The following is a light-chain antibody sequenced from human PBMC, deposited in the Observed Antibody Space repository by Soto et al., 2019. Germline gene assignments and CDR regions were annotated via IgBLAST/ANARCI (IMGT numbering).Light chain of an antibody. V-gene: IGLV2-23*01. CDR1: ISDVGSYNL. Sequence: QSALTQPASVSGSPGQSITISCTGTISDVGSYNLVSWYQQHPGKAPKLMIYEGSKRPSGVSNRFSGSKSGNTASLTISGLQAEDEAEYYCCSYAGSSTWVVFGGGTKLTVL. J-gene: IGLJ2*01. CDR2: EGS. CDR3: CSYAGSSTWVV.